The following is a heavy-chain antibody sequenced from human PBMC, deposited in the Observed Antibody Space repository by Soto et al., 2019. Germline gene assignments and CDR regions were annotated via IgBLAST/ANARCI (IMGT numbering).Heavy chain of an antibody. V-gene: IGHV1-24*01. Sequence: QVQLLKSGAEVKKPGASVKVSCKVSGHTLTELSMHWVRQAPGRGLEWMGGFDPEDGETISAQKFQGRVTMTEDTSTDSTYMELTSLRSEDTAVYYCAAGGTRWLHSPFDYWGQGTLVTISS. CDR2: FDPEDGET. CDR3: AAGGTRWLHSPFDY. D-gene: IGHD1-1*01. J-gene: IGHJ4*02. CDR1: GHTLTELS.